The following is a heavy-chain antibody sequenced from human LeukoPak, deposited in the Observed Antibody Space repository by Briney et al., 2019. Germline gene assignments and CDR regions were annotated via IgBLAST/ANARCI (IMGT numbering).Heavy chain of an antibody. CDR2: ISGSGGST. J-gene: IGHJ4*02. Sequence: PGGSLRLSCVASGFTFSSYAMSWVRQAPGKGLEWVSTISGSGGSTYYADSVKGRFTISRDNSKNTLYLQMNSLRAEDTAVYYCAKKKIFGVVINYFDYWGQGTLVTVSS. CDR3: AKKKIFGVVINYFDY. V-gene: IGHV3-23*01. D-gene: IGHD3-3*01. CDR1: GFTFSSYA.